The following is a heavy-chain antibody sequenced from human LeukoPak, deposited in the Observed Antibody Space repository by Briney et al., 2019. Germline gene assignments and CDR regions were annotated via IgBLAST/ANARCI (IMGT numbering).Heavy chain of an antibody. V-gene: IGHV3-21*06. D-gene: IGHD3-10*01. CDR3: ARDVIYGSGSCDY. CDR2: ISSSSSYI. J-gene: IGHJ4*02. Sequence: PGGSLRLSCAASGFTLSSYSMNWVRQAPGKGLEWVSSISSSSSYIYYADSVKGRFTISRDNAKNTLYLQMNSVRAEDTAVYYCARDVIYGSGSCDYWGQGTLVTVSP. CDR1: GFTLSSYS.